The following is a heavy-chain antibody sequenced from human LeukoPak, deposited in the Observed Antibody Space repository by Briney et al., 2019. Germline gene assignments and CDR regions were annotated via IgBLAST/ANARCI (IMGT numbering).Heavy chain of an antibody. D-gene: IGHD7-27*01. CDR1: GGSISSYY. V-gene: IGHV4-59*01. Sequence: SETLSLTCTVSGGSISSYYWSWIRQPPGKGLEWIGYIYYSGSTNYNPSLKSRVTISVDTSKNQFSLKLSSVTAADTAVYYCARGAGDPDWFDPWGQGTLVTVSS. CDR2: IYYSGST. CDR3: ARGAGDPDWFDP. J-gene: IGHJ5*02.